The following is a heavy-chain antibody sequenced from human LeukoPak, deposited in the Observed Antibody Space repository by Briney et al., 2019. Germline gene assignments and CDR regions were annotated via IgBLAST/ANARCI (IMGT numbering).Heavy chain of an antibody. J-gene: IGHJ3*02. CDR2: IIPILDVA. CDR3: TREGVYSPDPSSYHRLPFDI. V-gene: IGHV1-69*04. D-gene: IGHD3-16*02. Sequence: SVKVSCKASGDNFSSYVFTWVRQAPGQGLKWMGRIIPILDVANFAQKFKGRVSITADKSTNTAHLELSNLRSEDTAVYYCTREGVYSPDPSSYHRLPFDIWGKGTVVIVSS. CDR1: GDNFSSYV.